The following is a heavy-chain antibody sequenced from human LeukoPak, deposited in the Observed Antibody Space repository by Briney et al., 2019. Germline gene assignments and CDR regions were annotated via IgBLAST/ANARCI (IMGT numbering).Heavy chain of an antibody. D-gene: IGHD2-15*01. CDR2: ISSSSSTI. Sequence: AGGSLRLSCAASGFTFSSYSMNWVRRAPGKGLECVSYISSSSSTIYYADSVKGRFTISRDNAKNSLYLQMNSLRAEDTAVYYCAREGGGTFDYWGQGTLVTVSS. CDR3: AREGGGTFDY. V-gene: IGHV3-48*01. CDR1: GFTFSSYS. J-gene: IGHJ4*02.